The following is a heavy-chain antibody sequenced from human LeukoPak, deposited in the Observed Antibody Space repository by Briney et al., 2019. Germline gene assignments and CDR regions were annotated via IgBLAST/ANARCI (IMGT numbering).Heavy chain of an antibody. Sequence: SETLSLTCTVSGYSISSGYYWGWIRQPPGKGLEWIGSIYHSGSTYYNPSLKSRVTISVDTSKNQFSLKLSSVTAADTAVYYCARLTDFRDFDYWGQGTLVTVSS. CDR1: GYSISSGYY. CDR2: IYHSGST. J-gene: IGHJ4*02. D-gene: IGHD3-3*01. CDR3: ARLTDFRDFDY. V-gene: IGHV4-38-2*02.